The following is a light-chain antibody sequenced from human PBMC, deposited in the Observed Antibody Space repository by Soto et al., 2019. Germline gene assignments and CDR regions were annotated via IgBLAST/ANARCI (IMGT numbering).Light chain of an antibody. J-gene: IGLJ1*01. CDR3: QPWGTGIHDV. V-gene: IGLV4-69*01. CDR2: LNSDGSH. CDR1: SGHSRYA. Sequence: QPVLTQSPSASASLGASVKLTCTLSSGHSRYAIAWHQQQPEKGPRYLMKLNSDGSHSKGDGIPDRFSGSSSGAERYLTRSGLESEDEAYSYCQPWGTGIHDVFGTGTKLTVL.